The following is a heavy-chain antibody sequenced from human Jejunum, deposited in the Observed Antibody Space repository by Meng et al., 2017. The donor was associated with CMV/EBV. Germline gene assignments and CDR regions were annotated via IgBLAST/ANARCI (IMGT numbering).Heavy chain of an antibody. CDR3: AKGCCSSTNCYYCLDY. Sequence: FTFNNYAMPWVRQAPGKGLEWVAFIRYDGSNNFYADSVKGRFTISRDNSKSTLYLQMNSLRADDTAVYYCAKGCCSSTNCYYCLDYWGQGTLVTVSS. J-gene: IGHJ4*02. V-gene: IGHV3-30*02. CDR2: IRYDGSNN. D-gene: IGHD2-2*01. CDR1: FTFNNYA.